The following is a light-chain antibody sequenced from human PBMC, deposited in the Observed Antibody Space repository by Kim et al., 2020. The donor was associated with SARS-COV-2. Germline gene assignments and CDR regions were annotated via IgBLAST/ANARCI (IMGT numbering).Light chain of an antibody. CDR3: QSADSSGTYVV. CDR1: ALPKQY. CDR2: KDS. Sequence: SYELTQPPSVSVSPGQTARITCSGDALPKQYASWYQQKPGQAPVLVIYKDSERPSGIPERFSGSSSGTTVTLTISGVQAEDEADYYCQSADSSGTYVVFG. J-gene: IGLJ2*01. V-gene: IGLV3-25*03.